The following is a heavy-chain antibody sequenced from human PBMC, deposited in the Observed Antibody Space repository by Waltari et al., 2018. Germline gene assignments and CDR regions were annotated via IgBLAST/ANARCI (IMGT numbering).Heavy chain of an antibody. Sequence: EVQLVESGGGLVQPGGSLRLSCAASGFTFSSYEMNWVRQAPGKGLEWVSYSSSSGSTIYYADSVKGRFTISRDNAKNSLYLQMNSLRAEDTAVYYCARDYSIVVVPAAKTYYYYGMDVWGQGTTVTVSS. CDR2: SSSSGSTI. J-gene: IGHJ6*02. V-gene: IGHV3-48*03. CDR3: ARDYSIVVVPAAKTYYYYGMDV. CDR1: GFTFSSYE. D-gene: IGHD2-2*01.